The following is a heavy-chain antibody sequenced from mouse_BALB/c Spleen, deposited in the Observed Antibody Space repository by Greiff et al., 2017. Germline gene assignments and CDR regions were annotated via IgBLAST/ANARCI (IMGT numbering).Heavy chain of an antibody. V-gene: IGHV1-80*01. D-gene: IGHD2-4*01. CDR1: GYAFSSYW. J-gene: IGHJ3*01. CDR3: ARLYDYDAWFAY. Sequence: QVQLKQSGAELVRPGSSVKISCKASGYAFSSYWMNWVKQRPGQGLEWIGQIYPGDGDTNYNGKFKGKATLTADKSSSTAYMQLSSLTSEDSAVYFCARLYDYDAWFAYWGQGTLVTVSA. CDR2: IYPGDGDT.